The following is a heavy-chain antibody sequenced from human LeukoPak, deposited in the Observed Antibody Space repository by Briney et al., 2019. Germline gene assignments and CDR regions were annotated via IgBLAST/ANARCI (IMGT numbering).Heavy chain of an antibody. Sequence: GGSLRLSCAASGFTFSSYSMNWVRQAPGKGLEWVSSISSSSSYIYYADSVKGRFTISRDNAKNSLYLQMNSLRAEDTAVYYCARDRGRCYGSGSPMGYWGQGTLVTVSS. J-gene: IGHJ4*02. D-gene: IGHD3-10*01. V-gene: IGHV3-21*01. CDR3: ARDRGRCYGSGSPMGY. CDR1: GFTFSSYS. CDR2: ISSSSSYI.